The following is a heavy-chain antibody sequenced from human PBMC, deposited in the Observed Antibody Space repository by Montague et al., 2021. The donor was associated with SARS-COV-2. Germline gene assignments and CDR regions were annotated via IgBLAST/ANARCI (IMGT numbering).Heavy chain of an antibody. CDR3: ARAIWHLDV. J-gene: IGHJ2*01. CDR2: IYTGGYV. CDR1: GDSISRYY. V-gene: IGHV4-4*07. Sequence: SETLSLTCSVSGDSISRYYWSWIRQSAGKGLEWIGRIYTGGYVTYNPALQSRVSMSVDTSKSQVSLNVTSVTAADTAVYYCARAIWHLDVWGRGILVTVSS.